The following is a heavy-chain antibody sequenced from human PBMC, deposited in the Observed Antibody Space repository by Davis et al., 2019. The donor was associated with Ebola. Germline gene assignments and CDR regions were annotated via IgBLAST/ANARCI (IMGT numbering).Heavy chain of an antibody. CDR1: GGSISSYY. V-gene: IGHV4-4*07. J-gene: IGHJ6*02. D-gene: IGHD3-9*01. Sequence: PSETLSLTCTVSGGSISSYYWSWIRQPAGKGLEWIGRIYTSGSTNYNPSLKSRVTMSVDTSKNQFSLKLSSVTAADTAVYYCARDLRDYDVLTGSYYYGYVMDVWGQGTTVTVSS. CDR3: ARDLRDYDVLTGSYYYGYVMDV. CDR2: IYTSGST.